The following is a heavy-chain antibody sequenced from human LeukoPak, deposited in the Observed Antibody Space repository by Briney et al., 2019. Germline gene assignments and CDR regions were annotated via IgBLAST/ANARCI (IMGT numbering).Heavy chain of an antibody. CDR3: AREAPWSIGSGYYDAFDI. D-gene: IGHD3-22*01. V-gene: IGHV1-46*01. J-gene: IGHJ3*02. Sequence: ASVKVSCKASGYTFTSYYMHWVRQAPGQGLEWMGIINPSGGSTSYAQKFQGRVTMTRDTSTSTVYMELSSLRSEDTAVYYCAREAPWSIGSGYYDAFDIWGQGIMVTVSS. CDR1: GYTFTSYY. CDR2: INPSGGST.